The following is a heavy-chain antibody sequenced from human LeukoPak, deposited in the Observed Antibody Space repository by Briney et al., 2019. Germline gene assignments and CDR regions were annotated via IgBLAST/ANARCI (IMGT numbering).Heavy chain of an antibody. Sequence: SETLSLTCTVSGGSISSYYWSWIRQPPGKGLEWIGSIYYSGSTYYNPSLKSRVTISVDTSKNQFSLKLSSVTAADTAVYYCASQLGYFDYWGQGTLVTVSS. J-gene: IGHJ4*02. D-gene: IGHD1-1*01. CDR3: ASQLGYFDY. CDR1: GGSISSYY. V-gene: IGHV4-59*12. CDR2: IYYSGST.